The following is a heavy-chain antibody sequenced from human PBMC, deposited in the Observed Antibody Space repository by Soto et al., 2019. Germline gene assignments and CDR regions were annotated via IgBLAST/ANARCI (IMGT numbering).Heavy chain of an antibody. CDR2: IKSKFDGGTT. Sequence: EVQLVESGGGLVKPGGSLRLSCGASGFTFSNAWMTWVRQAPGKGLEWVGRIKSKFDGGTTDYTAPVKGRFTISRDDSQNTLYLQMNGLKTEDTAVYYCTTGVWTTYYSFEIWGQGTLVTVSS. CDR1: GFTFSNAW. D-gene: IGHD3-10*01. J-gene: IGHJ3*02. CDR3: TTGVWTTYYSFEI. V-gene: IGHV3-15*01.